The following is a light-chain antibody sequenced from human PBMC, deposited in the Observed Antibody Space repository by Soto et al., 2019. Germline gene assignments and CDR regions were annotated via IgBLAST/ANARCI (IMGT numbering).Light chain of an antibody. CDR3: CSYAGSYPFV. CDR1: SSDVGGYNY. CDR2: DVD. Sequence: QSGLTRLGSVSRSPGQSVTNARTGTSSDVGGYNYLFWYQHHTGKAPKLMIYDVDKRPSGVPVRFSGSKSGNTASLTISGLQAEDEADYFCCSYAGSYPFVFGTGTKVTVL. V-gene: IGLV2-11*01. J-gene: IGLJ1*01.